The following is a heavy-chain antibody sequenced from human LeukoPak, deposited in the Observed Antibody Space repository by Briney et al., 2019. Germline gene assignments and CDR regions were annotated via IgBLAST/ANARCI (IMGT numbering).Heavy chain of an antibody. D-gene: IGHD3-22*01. CDR1: GFTFHNYA. V-gene: IGHV3-23*01. Sequence: PGGSLRLSCAASGFTFHNYAMSWVRQAPGKGPEWVSAITGSSGATNYADSVKGRFTIFRDNSKHALYLQMNGLRGEDTAMYYCAKRRFDSSGYFDYWGQGSLVTVSS. CDR3: AKRRFDSSGYFDY. CDR2: ITGSSGAT. J-gene: IGHJ4*02.